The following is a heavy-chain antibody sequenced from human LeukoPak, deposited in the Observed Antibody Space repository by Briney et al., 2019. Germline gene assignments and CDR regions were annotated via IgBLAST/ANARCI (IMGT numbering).Heavy chain of an antibody. V-gene: IGHV3-30-3*01. CDR1: GFTFSSYA. Sequence: GGSLRLSCAASGFTFSSYAMHWVRQAPGKGLEWVAVISYDGSNKYYADSVKGRFTISRDNSKNTLYLQMNSLRAEDTAVYYCVRDGNWGTTDAYLNYWGQGTLVTVSS. D-gene: IGHD7-27*01. CDR2: ISYDGSNK. CDR3: VRDGNWGTTDAYLNY. J-gene: IGHJ4*02.